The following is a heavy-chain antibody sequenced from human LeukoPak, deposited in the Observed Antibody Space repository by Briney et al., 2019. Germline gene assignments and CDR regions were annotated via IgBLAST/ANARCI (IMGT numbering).Heavy chain of an antibody. J-gene: IGHJ5*02. D-gene: IGHD3-22*01. Sequence: SETLSLTCAVYGGSFSGYYWSWIRQPPGKGLEWIGEINHSGSTNYNPSLKGRVTISVDTSKNQFSLKLSSVTAADTAVYYCAREYYYDSSGQNWFDPWGQGTLVTVSS. V-gene: IGHV4-34*01. CDR1: GGSFSGYY. CDR2: INHSGST. CDR3: AREYYYDSSGQNWFDP.